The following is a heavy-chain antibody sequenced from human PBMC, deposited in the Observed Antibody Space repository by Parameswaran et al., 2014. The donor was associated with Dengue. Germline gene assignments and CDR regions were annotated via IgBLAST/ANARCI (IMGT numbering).Heavy chain of an antibody. CDR2: INPNSGGT. J-gene: IGHJ4*01. D-gene: IGHD3-22*01. CDR3: ARSDSRYYDSSGPFDY. Sequence: WVRQAPGQGLEWMGWINPNSGGTNYAQKFQGRVTMTRDTSISTAYMELSRLRSDDTAVYYCARSDSRYYDSSGPFDYWARNLVTVSS. V-gene: IGHV1-2*02.